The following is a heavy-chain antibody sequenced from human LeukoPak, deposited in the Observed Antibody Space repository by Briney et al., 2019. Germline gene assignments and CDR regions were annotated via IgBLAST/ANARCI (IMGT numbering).Heavy chain of an antibody. CDR3: ARIRRGWSQNWDY. Sequence: GGSLRLSCAASGCTFSSYWMSWVRQAPGKGLEGVANIKQDGSEKYYVDSVKGRFTISRDNAKNSLYLQMNSLRAEDTAVYYCARIRRGWSQNWDYWGQGTLVTVSS. V-gene: IGHV3-7*01. CDR2: IKQDGSEK. J-gene: IGHJ4*02. D-gene: IGHD6-19*01. CDR1: GCTFSSYW.